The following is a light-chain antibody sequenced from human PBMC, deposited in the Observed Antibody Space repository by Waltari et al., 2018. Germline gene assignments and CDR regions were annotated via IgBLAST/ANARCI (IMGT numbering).Light chain of an antibody. V-gene: IGLV8-61*01. CDR3: VLYLGSDILQ. Sequence: QTVVTQEPSFSVSPGGPVPLTWRLPSCPASPLNFPRWYPQTPGPAPRTLIHHTSVRSSGVPDRFSASILGNKAALTITGAQADDEGEYYCVLYLGSDILQFGGGTKVTVL. CDR2: HTS. CDR1: SCPASPLNF. J-gene: IGLJ3*02.